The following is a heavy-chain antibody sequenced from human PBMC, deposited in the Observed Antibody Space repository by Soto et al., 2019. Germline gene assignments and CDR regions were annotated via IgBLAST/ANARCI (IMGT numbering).Heavy chain of an antibody. J-gene: IGHJ4*02. D-gene: IGHD3-22*01. CDR1: GFTFSTSV. CDR2: ISYGGVNK. Sequence: QVQLVESGGGVVQPGGSLRLSCAASGFTFSTSVMHSVRQAPGKGLEWMAIISYGGVNKYYADSVKGRFTISRDISESTLYLQMNSLRTEDTAVYYCAREEFEDGRGHFDYWGQGTLVSVSS. CDR3: AREEFEDGRGHFDY. V-gene: IGHV3-30-3*01.